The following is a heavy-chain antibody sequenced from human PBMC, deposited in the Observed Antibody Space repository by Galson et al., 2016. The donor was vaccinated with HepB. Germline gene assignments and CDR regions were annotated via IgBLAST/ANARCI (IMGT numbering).Heavy chain of an antibody. D-gene: IGHD6-13*01. J-gene: IGHJ4*02. CDR2: IYPGDSDT. CDR3: ARTVSIAAAGGADY. CDR1: GYSFTTYW. Sequence: QSGAEVTTPGESLKISGKGSGYSFTTYWIGWVRQMPGKGLEWMGMIYPGDSDTRYSPSFQGQVTISADQSINTAYLQWSSLKASDTAMYYCARTVSIAAAGGADYWGQGTLVTVSS. V-gene: IGHV5-51*01.